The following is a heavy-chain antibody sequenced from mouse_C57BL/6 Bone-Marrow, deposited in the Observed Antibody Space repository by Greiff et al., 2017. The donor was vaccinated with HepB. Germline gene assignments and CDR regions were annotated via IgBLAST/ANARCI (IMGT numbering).Heavy chain of an antibody. CDR1: GFTFSSYG. J-gene: IGHJ3*01. Sequence: EVKLMESGGDLVKPGGSLKLSCAASGFTFSSYGMSWVRQTPDKRLEWVATISSGGSYTYYPDSVKGRFTISRDNAKNTLYLQMSSLKSEDTAMYYCARQEEWGFAYWGQGTLVTVSA. V-gene: IGHV5-6*01. CDR2: ISSGGSYT. CDR3: ARQEEWGFAY.